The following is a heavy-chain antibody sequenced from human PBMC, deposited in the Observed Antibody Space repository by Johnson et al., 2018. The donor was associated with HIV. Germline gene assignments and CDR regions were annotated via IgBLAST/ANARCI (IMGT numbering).Heavy chain of an antibody. Sequence: VQLVESGGGLVQPGGSLRLSCAASGFTFSTYWMSWVRQAPGKGLEWVANLQEDGSEKYYVDSLKGRFTIPRDHAKNSLYLQMNSLTADDTAVYYCATFYYDNRDYYELASFLTDASDIWGQGTMVTVSS. CDR3: ATFYYDNRDYYELASFLTDASDI. D-gene: IGHD3-22*01. V-gene: IGHV3-7*01. J-gene: IGHJ3*02. CDR2: LQEDGSEK. CDR1: GFTFSTYW.